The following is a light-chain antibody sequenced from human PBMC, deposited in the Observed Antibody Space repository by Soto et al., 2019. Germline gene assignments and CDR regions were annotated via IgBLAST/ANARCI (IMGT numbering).Light chain of an antibody. V-gene: IGLV1-44*01. CDR3: AAWDDSLNGGYV. J-gene: IGLJ1*01. CDR2: SNN. Sequence: QSVLTQPPSASGTPGQRVTISCSGSSSNIGSNTVNWYQQLPGTAPKLLIYSNNQRPSGVPDRFSGSKSGTSASLAISGLQSEVEADYYCAAWDDSLNGGYVFGTGTKLTVL. CDR1: SSNIGSNT.